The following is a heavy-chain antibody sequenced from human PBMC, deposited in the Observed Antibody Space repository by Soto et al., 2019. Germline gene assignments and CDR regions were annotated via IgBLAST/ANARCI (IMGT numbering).Heavy chain of an antibody. CDR3: AKVPRYCSSTICYAGYFQH. V-gene: IGHV3-23*01. CDR2: ISSSGGST. Sequence: GGSLRLSCAASGFTFSSYSMNWVRQAPGKGLEWVSAISSSGGSTYYADSVKGRFTISRDNSKNTLYLQMNSLRAEDTAVYYCAKVPRYCSSTICYAGYFQHWGQGTLVTVSS. D-gene: IGHD2-2*01. CDR1: GFTFSSYS. J-gene: IGHJ1*01.